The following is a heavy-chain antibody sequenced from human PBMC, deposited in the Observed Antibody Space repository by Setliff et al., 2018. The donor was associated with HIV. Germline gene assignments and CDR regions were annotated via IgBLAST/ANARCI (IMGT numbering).Heavy chain of an antibody. V-gene: IGHV1-24*01. CDR1: GYSLTDLS. CDR3: ATIRAYYYDSSGQEYFQY. J-gene: IGHJ1*01. Sequence: GASVKVSCKVSGYSLTDLSIHWVRQAPGKGLEWMGGFDPEDGETVYAQKLQGRVTMTEDTSTDTAYMELSSLRSEDTAMYYCATIRAYYYDSSGQEYFQYWGHGNLVTVSS. CDR2: FDPEDGET. D-gene: IGHD3-22*01.